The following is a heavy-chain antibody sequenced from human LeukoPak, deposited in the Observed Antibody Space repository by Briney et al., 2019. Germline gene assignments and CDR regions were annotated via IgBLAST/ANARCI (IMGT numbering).Heavy chain of an antibody. CDR3: AREAGYSYGMDV. CDR1: GFTFSSYD. Sequence: GGSLRLSCAASGFTFSSYDIHWVRQATGKGLEWVSAIGTAGDTYYPGSVKGRFTISRENAKNSLYLQMNSLRAGDTAVYYCAREAGYSYGMDVWGQGTTVTVSS. D-gene: IGHD5-18*01. CDR2: IGTAGDT. V-gene: IGHV3-13*01. J-gene: IGHJ6*02.